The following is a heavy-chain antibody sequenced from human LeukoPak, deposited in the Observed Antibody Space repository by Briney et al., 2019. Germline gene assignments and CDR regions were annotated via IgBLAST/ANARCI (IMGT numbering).Heavy chain of an antibody. CDR1: GYSISSGYY. CDR3: AKAPYLSTGS. CDR2: INHSGST. V-gene: IGHV4-34*01. D-gene: IGHD3-22*01. Sequence: SETLSLTCAVSGYSISSGYYWSWIRQPPGKGLEWIGEINHSGSTNYNPSLKSRVTISLDTSKNQFSLKLTSVTAADAAVYYCAKAPYLSTGSWGQGILVAVSS. J-gene: IGHJ3*01.